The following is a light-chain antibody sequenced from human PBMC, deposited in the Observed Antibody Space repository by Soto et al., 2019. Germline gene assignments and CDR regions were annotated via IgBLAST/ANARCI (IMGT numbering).Light chain of an antibody. CDR2: DVT. CDR1: SSDVGAYKF. Sequence: QSALTQPPSASGSPGQSVTISCTGTSSDVGAYKFVSWYQQSPGKAPKLIIYDVTKRPTGVPDRFSGSKSGNTASLTVSGLQAEDEADYYCSSYAGNSNYVFGSGTKVTVL. CDR3: SSYAGNSNYV. J-gene: IGLJ1*01. V-gene: IGLV2-8*01.